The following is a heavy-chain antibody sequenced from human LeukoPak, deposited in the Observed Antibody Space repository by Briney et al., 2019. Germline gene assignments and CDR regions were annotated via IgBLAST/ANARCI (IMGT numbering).Heavy chain of an antibody. CDR3: ARDLLGRYCSSTSCHNWFDP. D-gene: IGHD2-2*01. CDR1: GGSISSYY. CDR2: IYYSGST. J-gene: IGHJ5*02. Sequence: SETLSLTCTVSGGSISSYYWSWIRQPPGKGLEWIGYIYYSGSTNYNPSLKSRVTISVDTSKNQFSLKLSSATAADTAVYYCARDLLGRYCSSTSCHNWFDPWGQGTLVTVSS. V-gene: IGHV4-59*01.